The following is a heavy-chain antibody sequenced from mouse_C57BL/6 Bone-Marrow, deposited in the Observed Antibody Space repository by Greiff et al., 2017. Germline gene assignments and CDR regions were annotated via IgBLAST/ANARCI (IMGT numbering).Heavy chain of an antibody. J-gene: IGHJ1*03. Sequence: VQLQQPGAELVKPGASVKVSCKASGYTFTSYWMHWVKQRPGQGLEWIGAIYPGNSDTSYNQKFKGKAKLTAVTSASTAYMELSSLTNEDSAVYYCTRRWPWYFDVWGTGTTVTVSS. V-gene: IGHV1-5*01. D-gene: IGHD1-1*02. CDR1: GYTFTSYW. CDR2: IYPGNSDT. CDR3: TRRWPWYFDV.